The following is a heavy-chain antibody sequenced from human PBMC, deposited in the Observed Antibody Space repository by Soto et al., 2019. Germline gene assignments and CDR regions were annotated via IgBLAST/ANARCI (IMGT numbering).Heavy chain of an antibody. J-gene: IGHJ3*02. Sequence: QVQLVESGGGVVQPGRSLRLSCAASGFTFSSYGMHWVRQAPGKGLEWVAVISYDGSNKYYADSVKGRFTISRDNSRNTVYLQMNSLRAEDTAVYYCAKDANEMATGVLSSGWYGAFDIWGQGTMVTVSS. CDR1: GFTFSSYG. D-gene: IGHD6-19*01. CDR2: ISYDGSNK. V-gene: IGHV3-30*18. CDR3: AKDANEMATGVLSSGWYGAFDI.